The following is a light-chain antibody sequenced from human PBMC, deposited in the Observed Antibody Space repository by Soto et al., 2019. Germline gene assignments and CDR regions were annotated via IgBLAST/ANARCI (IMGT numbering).Light chain of an antibody. J-gene: IGKJ1*01. CDR3: MQGTHWPPT. CDR1: KSLVYSDGNAY. V-gene: IGKV2-30*01. CDR2: KAS. Sequence: DVVMTQSPLSLPVTLGQPASISCRSSKSLVYSDGNAYLNWFQQRPGQSPRRLIYKASNRDSGVPDRFSGRGSGTDFTLQINRVEAEDVGVYYCMQGTHWPPTFGRGTRVEIK.